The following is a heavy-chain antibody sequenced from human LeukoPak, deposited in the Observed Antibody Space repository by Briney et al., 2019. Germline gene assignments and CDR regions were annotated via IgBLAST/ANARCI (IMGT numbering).Heavy chain of an antibody. Sequence: SETLSLTCTVSGGSISSYYWSWIRQPPGKGLEWIGEINHSGSTNYNPSLKSRVTISVDTSKNQFSLKLSSVTAADTAVYYCAAAGELFGYWGQGTLVTVSS. J-gene: IGHJ4*02. CDR3: AAAGELFGY. CDR2: INHSGST. V-gene: IGHV4-34*01. CDR1: GGSISSYY. D-gene: IGHD3-10*01.